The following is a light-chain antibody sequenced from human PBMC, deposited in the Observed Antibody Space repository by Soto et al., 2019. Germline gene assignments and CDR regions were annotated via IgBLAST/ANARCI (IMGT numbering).Light chain of an antibody. CDR2: MVS. CDR3: QQYKSYPWT. J-gene: IGKJ1*01. V-gene: IGKV1-5*03. Sequence: DIQMTQSPSTLSASVGDSVTITCRASQTLSDYLAWYQQKPGKAPKVLIYMVSTLESGVPSRFSGAGSGTEFSLTISSLQPDDFATYYCQQYKSYPWTFGQGTKVEIK. CDR1: QTLSDY.